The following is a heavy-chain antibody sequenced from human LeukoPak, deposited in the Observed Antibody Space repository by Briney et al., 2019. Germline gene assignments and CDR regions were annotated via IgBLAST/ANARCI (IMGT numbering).Heavy chain of an antibody. CDR3: ARDPYSGSYGPYYYYYMDV. J-gene: IGHJ6*03. CDR2: INGDGSTT. V-gene: IGHV3-74*03. D-gene: IGHD1-26*01. CDR1: RFTFSSYW. Sequence: GGSLRLSCAASRFTFSSYWMHWVRQAPGKGLVWVSRINGDGSTTEYADSVKGRFTISRDNAKNSLYLQMDSLRVEDTAVYYCARDPYSGSYGPYYYYYMDVWGEGTTVTISS.